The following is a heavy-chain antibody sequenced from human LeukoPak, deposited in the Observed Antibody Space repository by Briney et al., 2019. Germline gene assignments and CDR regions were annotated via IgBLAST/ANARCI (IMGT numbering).Heavy chain of an antibody. V-gene: IGHV3-23*01. D-gene: IGHD2-21*02. Sequence: PGGSLRLSCVPSGFTFSTYAMTWVRQTPGKGLEWVSSIGATDGTTDYADSVKGRFTISRDNSKNTVYLQMNSLRAEDTALYYCAKPSGDCLDYWGQGTLVTVSS. CDR1: GFTFSTYA. CDR2: IGATDGTT. CDR3: AKPSGDCLDY. J-gene: IGHJ4*02.